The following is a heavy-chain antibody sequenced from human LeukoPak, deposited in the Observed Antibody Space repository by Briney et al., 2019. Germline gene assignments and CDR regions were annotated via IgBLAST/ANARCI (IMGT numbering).Heavy chain of an antibody. CDR2: IYYSGST. J-gene: IGHJ4*02. D-gene: IGHD1-1*01. CDR3: AREGVGVTGRNLGFEY. CDR1: GGSISSGGYY. V-gene: IGHV4-31*03. Sequence: SETLSLTCTVSGGSISSGGYYWSWIRQHPGKGLEWIGYIYYSGSTYYNPSLKSRVTISVDSSKNQFSLKLSSVTAADTAVYYCAREGVGVTGRNLGFEYWGQGTLVTVSS.